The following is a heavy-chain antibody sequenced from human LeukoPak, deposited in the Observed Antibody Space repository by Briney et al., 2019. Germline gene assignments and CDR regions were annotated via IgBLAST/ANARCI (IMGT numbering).Heavy chain of an antibody. CDR2: ISSSGSTI. J-gene: IGHJ4*02. CDR3: AGDISPYCGGDFYFDY. CDR1: GFTFSDYY. D-gene: IGHD2-21*02. V-gene: IGHV3-11*04. Sequence: GGSLRLSCAASGFTFSDYYMSWIRQAPGKGLEWVSYISSSGSTIYYADSVKGRFTISRDNAKNSLYLQMNSLRAEDTAVYHCAGDISPYCGGDFYFDYWGQGTLVTVSS.